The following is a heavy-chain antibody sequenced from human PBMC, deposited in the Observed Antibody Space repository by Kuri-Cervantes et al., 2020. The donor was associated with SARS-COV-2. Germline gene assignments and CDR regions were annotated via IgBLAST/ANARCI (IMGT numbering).Heavy chain of an antibody. Sequence: LSLPCAASGFTFSSYSLSWARQAPGKGLEWVSAISGSGGSTYYADSVKGRFNISRDNSKNTLYQQMNSLRAEDTAVYYCARDSGATGYSSGWYRGEYYYYGMDVGGEGTTVTVSS. CDR2: ISGSGGST. J-gene: IGHJ6*04. D-gene: IGHD6-19*01. CDR1: GFTFSSYS. V-gene: IGHV3-23*01. CDR3: ARDSGATGYSSGWYRGEYYYYGMDV.